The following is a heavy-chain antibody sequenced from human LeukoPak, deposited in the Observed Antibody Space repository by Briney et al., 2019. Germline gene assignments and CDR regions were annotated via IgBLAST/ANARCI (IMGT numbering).Heavy chain of an antibody. CDR1: GGAIRSQY. CDR3: ARDPGYDYVWGAPDY. D-gene: IGHD3-16*01. J-gene: IGHJ4*02. CDR2: IYYTGNS. V-gene: IGHV4-59*11. Sequence: PSETLSLTCTVSGGAIRSQYWSWIRQPPGKGLEWIGYIYYTGNSNYSPSLKSRVTISVDTSKNQFSLKLSSMTAADTAVYYCARDPGYDYVWGAPDYWGQGTLVTVSS.